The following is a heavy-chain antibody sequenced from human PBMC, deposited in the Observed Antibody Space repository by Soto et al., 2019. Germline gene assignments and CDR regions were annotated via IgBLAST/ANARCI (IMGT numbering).Heavy chain of an antibody. CDR1: GGSIISTSYY. D-gene: IGHD6-19*01. CDR2: IYYGGST. J-gene: IGHJ4*02. Sequence: SETLSLTCTVSGGSIISTSYYWVWIRQPPGKGLEWIGTIYYGGSTYYNPSLKSRVTISVDTSKNQFSLKLNSVTAADTAVYYCARLKPTGGYRSGWFDFWGQGMLVTVYS. V-gene: IGHV4-39*01. CDR3: ARLKPTGGYRSGWFDF.